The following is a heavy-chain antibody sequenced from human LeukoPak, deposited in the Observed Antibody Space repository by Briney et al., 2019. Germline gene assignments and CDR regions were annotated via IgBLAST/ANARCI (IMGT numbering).Heavy chain of an antibody. Sequence: GGSLRLSCAASGFTVSSNYMSWVRQAPGKGLEWVSVIYSSGSTYYTDSVKGRFTISRDNSKNTLYLQMNSLRAEDTAVYYCAGRGDGGRSFDYWGQGTLVTVSS. V-gene: IGHV3-53*01. CDR1: GFTVSSNY. CDR3: AGRGDGGRSFDY. CDR2: IYSSGST. D-gene: IGHD4-23*01. J-gene: IGHJ4*02.